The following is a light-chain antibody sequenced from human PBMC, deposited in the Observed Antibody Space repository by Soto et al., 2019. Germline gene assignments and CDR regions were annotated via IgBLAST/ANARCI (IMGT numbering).Light chain of an antibody. Sequence: QSALTQPASVSGSPGQSIPISCTGTSSDVGAFNYVSWYLQYPGKAPKLMIYEVGNRPSGVSNRFSGSKSGNTASLTISGLQAEDEADYYCCSYASGSIYVFGTGTKVTVL. CDR2: EVG. CDR1: SSDVGAFNY. J-gene: IGLJ1*01. V-gene: IGLV2-14*01. CDR3: CSYASGSIYV.